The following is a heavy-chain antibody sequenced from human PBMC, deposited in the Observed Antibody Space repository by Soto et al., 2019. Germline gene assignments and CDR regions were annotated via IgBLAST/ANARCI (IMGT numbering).Heavy chain of an antibody. V-gene: IGHV4-59*12. CDR3: TRLNYYDTSGYPYFFDY. Sequence: PSETLSLTCSVSGDSMSEFYWSWIRQSPGKGLEWIGYVHYVGTTKYNPSHKSRVTISVDTSKKQFSLNLRSVTAADTAVYYCTRLNYYDTSGYPYFFDYWGQGAPVTV. CDR2: VHYVGTT. CDR1: GDSMSEFY. J-gene: IGHJ4*02. D-gene: IGHD3-22*01.